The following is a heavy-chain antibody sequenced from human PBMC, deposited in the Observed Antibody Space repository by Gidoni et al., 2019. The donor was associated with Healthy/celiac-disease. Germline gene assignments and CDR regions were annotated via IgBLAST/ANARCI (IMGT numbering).Heavy chain of an antibody. CDR3: ARGMRAAAGNSVDY. CDR2: ISSSGSTI. CDR1: GFTFSDYY. J-gene: IGHJ4*02. D-gene: IGHD6-13*01. Sequence: QVQLVEPGGGWVMPGGSLSLPCAAPGFTFSDYYMRSIRQAHRKGLGLVYFISSSGSTIYYADSVKGRITISRDNAKNSLYLQMNSLRAEDTAVYYCARGMRAAAGNSVDYWGQGTLVTVSS. V-gene: IGHV3-11*01.